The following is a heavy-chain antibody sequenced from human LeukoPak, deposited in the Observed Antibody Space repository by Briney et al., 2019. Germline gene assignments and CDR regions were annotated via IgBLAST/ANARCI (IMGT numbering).Heavy chain of an antibody. CDR3: ARTGYCSSASCSVVKQWLVRVYFDY. V-gene: IGHV4-4*02. Sequence: SGTLSLTCAVSGGSIINSNWWSWVRQPPGKGLEWIGEIDHSGSTSYNPSLKSRVTMSVDTSKNQFSLVLNSVTAADTAVYYCARTGYCSSASCSVVKQWLVRVYFDYWGQGTLVTVSS. D-gene: IGHD2-2*01. J-gene: IGHJ4*02. CDR1: GGSIINSNW. CDR2: IDHSGST.